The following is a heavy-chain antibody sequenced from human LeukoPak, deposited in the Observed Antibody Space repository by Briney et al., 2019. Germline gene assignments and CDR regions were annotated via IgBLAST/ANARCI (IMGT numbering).Heavy chain of an antibody. J-gene: IGHJ4*02. V-gene: IGHV3-43*02. CDR2: ISGDGGSR. CDR3: AKSDFDY. Sequence: GGSLRLSCAASGFAFSSYSMNWVRQAPGKGLEWVSLISGDGGSRYYADSVKGRFTISRDNSKNSLYLQMNSLRTEDTALYYCAKSDFDYWGQGTLVTVSS. CDR1: GFAFSSYS.